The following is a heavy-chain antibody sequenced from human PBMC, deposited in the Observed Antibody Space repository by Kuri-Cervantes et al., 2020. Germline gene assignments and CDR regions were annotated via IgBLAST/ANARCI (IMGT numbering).Heavy chain of an antibody. CDR1: AYTFTSYY. CDR2: INPSGGGT. CDR3: ARGGGSSWVDY. D-gene: IGHD6-13*01. Sequence: ASVKVSCKASAYTFTSYYMHWVRQAPGQGLEWMGIINPSGGGTSYAQKFQGRVTMTRDTSTSTVYMELSSLKSEYTAIYYCARGGGSSWVDYWGQGTLVTVSS. J-gene: IGHJ4*02. V-gene: IGHV1-46*01.